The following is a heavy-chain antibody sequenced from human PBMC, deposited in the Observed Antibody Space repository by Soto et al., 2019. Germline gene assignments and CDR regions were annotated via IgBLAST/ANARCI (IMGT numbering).Heavy chain of an antibody. Sequence: PGGSLRLSCSASGFTFSSYAMHWVRQAPGKGLEYVSSISTNGGSTHYADSVKGRFTISRDNSKNKQYLQMSSLRADDTAVYYCVKGEYYYDSSGYYPFDYWGQGTLVTVSS. CDR2: ISTNGGST. D-gene: IGHD3-22*01. V-gene: IGHV3-64D*06. CDR3: VKGEYYYDSSGYYPFDY. CDR1: GFTFSSYA. J-gene: IGHJ4*02.